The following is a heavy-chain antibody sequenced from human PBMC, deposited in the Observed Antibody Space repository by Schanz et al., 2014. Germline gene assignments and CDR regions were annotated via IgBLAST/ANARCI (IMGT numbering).Heavy chain of an antibody. J-gene: IGHJ5*02. CDR3: ARLGSPHCATSDCHHDWFGP. Sequence: QVQLQESGPGLVKPSETLSLTCTVSGGSISTYYWSWIRQSPGKGLEWIGYIYYTGTTNYTPSLKRRLPISEATPKHQFSLSRSSVTAADTAVYYCARLGSPHCATSDCHHDWFGPWGQGTLVTVSS. CDR2: IYYTGTT. D-gene: IGHD1-26*01. V-gene: IGHV4-59*08. CDR1: GGSISTYY.